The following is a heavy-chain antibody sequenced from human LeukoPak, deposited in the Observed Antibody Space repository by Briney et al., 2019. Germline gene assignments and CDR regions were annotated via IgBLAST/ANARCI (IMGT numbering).Heavy chain of an antibody. CDR3: ATDVTGSEDR. J-gene: IGHJ5*02. D-gene: IGHD6-25*01. CDR1: GFPFGNFW. V-gene: IGHV3-74*01. CDR2: MDTDGRIT. Sequence: GGSLRLSCVVSGFPFGNFWMHWVRQVPGKGLVWVARMDTDGRITDYADSVKGRFTISRDNARNTLYLQMRGLRADDTALYYCATDVTGSEDRWGQGTLVTVSS.